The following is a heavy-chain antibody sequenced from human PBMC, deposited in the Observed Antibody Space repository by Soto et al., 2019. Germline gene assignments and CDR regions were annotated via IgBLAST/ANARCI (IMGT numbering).Heavy chain of an antibody. J-gene: IGHJ6*02. CDR3: SRRYSSSSHYYYYGMDV. CDR1: GYSFTSYW. D-gene: IGHD6-6*01. Sequence: PGESLKISCKGSGYSFTSYWISWVRQMPGKGLEWMGRIDPSDSYTNYSPSFQGHVTISADKSISTAYLQWSSLKASDTAMYCWSRRYSSSSHYYYYGMDVWGQGTTVTVSS. CDR2: IDPSDSYT. V-gene: IGHV5-10-1*01.